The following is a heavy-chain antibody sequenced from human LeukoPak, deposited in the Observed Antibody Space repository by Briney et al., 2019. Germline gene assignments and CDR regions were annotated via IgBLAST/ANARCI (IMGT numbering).Heavy chain of an antibody. Sequence: SETLSLTCTVSGGSISSSSYYWDWIRQPPGKGLEWIGSIYYSGSTYYNPSLKSRVTISVDTSKNQFSLKLSSVTAADTAVYYCARRDSISMVRGVIITYPYMDVWGKGTTVTVSS. CDR2: IYYSGST. J-gene: IGHJ6*03. V-gene: IGHV4-39*01. CDR1: GGSISSSSYY. D-gene: IGHD3-10*01. CDR3: ARRDSISMVRGVIITYPYMDV.